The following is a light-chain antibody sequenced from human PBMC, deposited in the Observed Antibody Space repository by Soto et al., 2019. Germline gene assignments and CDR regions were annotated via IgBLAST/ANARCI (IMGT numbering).Light chain of an antibody. J-gene: IGKJ5*01. V-gene: IGKV1D-16*01. CDR3: QQYSTYPIT. CDR1: QSISTW. Sequence: DIQMTQSPSSLSASVGDRVTITCRASQSISTWLAWYQQKPGKAPKSLIYATSNLQSGVPSRFSGSGFGTEFTLTISSLQPEDFATYYCQQYSTYPITFGQGTRLEIK. CDR2: ATS.